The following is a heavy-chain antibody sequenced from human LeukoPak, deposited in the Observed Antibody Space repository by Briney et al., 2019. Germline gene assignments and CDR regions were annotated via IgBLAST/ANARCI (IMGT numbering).Heavy chain of an antibody. J-gene: IGHJ4*02. CDR2: IYHSGST. CDR3: AVYDFCSGYPFDY. CDR1: GYSISSGYY. Sequence: KASETLSLTCTVSGYSISSGYYWGWIRQPPGKGLEWIGSIYHSGSTYYNPSLKSRVTISVDTSKNQFSLKLSSVTAADTAVYYCAVYDFCSGYPFDYWGQGTLVTVSS. V-gene: IGHV4-38-2*02. D-gene: IGHD3-3*01.